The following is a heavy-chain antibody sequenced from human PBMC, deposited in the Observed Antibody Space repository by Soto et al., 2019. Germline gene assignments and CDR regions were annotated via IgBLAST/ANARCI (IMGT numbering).Heavy chain of an antibody. CDR2: IAHSGST. D-gene: IGHD1-7*01. J-gene: IGHJ4*02. CDR1: GGSFSGDY. Sequence: SPTLPLTCPVYGGSFSGDYWSWIRQPPGKGLEWIGEIAHSGSTNYNPSLKSRVTISLDTSKSQFSLKLTSVTAAETAVYYCARESGDNWTYEAHWGQGTQVTVSS. V-gene: IGHV4-34*01. CDR3: ARESGDNWTYEAH.